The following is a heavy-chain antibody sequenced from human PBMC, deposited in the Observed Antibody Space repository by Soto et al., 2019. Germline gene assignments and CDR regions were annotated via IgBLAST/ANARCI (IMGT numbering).Heavy chain of an antibody. D-gene: IGHD2-2*01. Sequence: QVQLVQSGAEVKKHGASVKVSCKTSEYTFTDNYIYWIRQAPGQGLEWMAWLNPKSGATDYAETLQGRVTLTSDTSINTAYMELSGLTSDDTAVFYCARQSCSSASCFYDYWGQGTLVTVSS. V-gene: IGHV1-2*02. CDR1: EYTFTDNY. J-gene: IGHJ4*02. CDR3: ARQSCSSASCFYDY. CDR2: LNPKSGAT.